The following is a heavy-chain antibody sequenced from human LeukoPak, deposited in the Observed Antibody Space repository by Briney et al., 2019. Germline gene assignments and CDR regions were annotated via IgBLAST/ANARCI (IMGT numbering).Heavy chain of an antibody. J-gene: IGHJ6*03. D-gene: IGHD2-2*01. CDR1: AGSISNYY. CDR2: INHSGST. V-gene: IGHV4-34*01. CDR3: ARRGGYCSSTSCYSVHYYYMDV. Sequence: PSETLSLTCTVSAGSISNYYWSWIRQPPGKGLEWIGEINHSGSTNYNPSLKSRVTISVDTSKNQFSLKLSSVTAADTAVYYCARRGGYCSSTSCYSVHYYYMDVWGKGTTVTVSS.